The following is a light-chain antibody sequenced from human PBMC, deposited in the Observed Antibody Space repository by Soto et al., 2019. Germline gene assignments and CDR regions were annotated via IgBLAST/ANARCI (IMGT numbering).Light chain of an antibody. CDR2: DVS. J-gene: IGLJ3*02. Sequence: QSVLTQPASVSGSPGQSITISCTGTSSDVGGYNYVSWYQQHPGKAPKLMIYDVSNRPSGVSNRFSGSKSGNTASLTISGLQAEDEADYYSSSYTSSSTPPWVFGGGTKVTVL. CDR1: SSDVGGYNY. CDR3: SSYTSSSTPPWV. V-gene: IGLV2-14*01.